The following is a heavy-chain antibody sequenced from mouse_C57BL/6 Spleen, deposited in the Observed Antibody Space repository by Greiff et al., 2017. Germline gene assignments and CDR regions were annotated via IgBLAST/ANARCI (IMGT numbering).Heavy chain of an antibody. CDR1: GYTFTDYE. Sequence: VQLQESGAELVRPGASVTLSCKASGYTFTDYEMHWVKQTPVHGLEWIGAIDPETGGTAYNQKFKGKAILTADKSSSTAYMELRSLTSEDSAVYYCTNYGSSPWGQGTLVTVSA. CDR3: TNYGSSP. V-gene: IGHV1-15*01. J-gene: IGHJ3*01. CDR2: IDPETGGT. D-gene: IGHD1-1*01.